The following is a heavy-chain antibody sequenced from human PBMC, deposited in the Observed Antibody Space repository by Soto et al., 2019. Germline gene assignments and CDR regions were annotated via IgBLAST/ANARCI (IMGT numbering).Heavy chain of an antibody. J-gene: IGHJ6*02. CDR3: ARVTAVAGHGMDV. CDR1: GFTFSSYG. CDR2: IWYDGSNK. V-gene: IGHV3-33*01. Sequence: QVQLVESGGGVVQPGKSQRLSCAASGFTFSSYGMHWVRQAPGKGLEWVGLIWYDGSNKYYADSVKGRFTISRDNSKKTLYLQMNSLRAEDTAVYYCARVTAVAGHGMDVWGQGTTVTVSS. D-gene: IGHD6-19*01.